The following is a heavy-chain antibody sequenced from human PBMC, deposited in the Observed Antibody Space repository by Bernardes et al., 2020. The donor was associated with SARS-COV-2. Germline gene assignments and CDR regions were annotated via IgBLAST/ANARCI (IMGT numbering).Heavy chain of an antibody. D-gene: IGHD3-10*01. CDR2: INPNSGGT. Sequence: ASVKVSCKASGYTFTGYYMHWVRQAPGQGLEWMGWINPNSGGTNYAQKFQGWVTMTRDTSISTAYMELSRLRSDDTAVYYCARDPYYGSGKVGGMDVWGQGTTVTVSS. V-gene: IGHV1-2*04. CDR3: ARDPYYGSGKVGGMDV. CDR1: GYTFTGYY. J-gene: IGHJ6*02.